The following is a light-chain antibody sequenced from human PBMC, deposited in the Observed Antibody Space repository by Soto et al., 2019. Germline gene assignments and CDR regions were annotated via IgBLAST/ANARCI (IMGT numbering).Light chain of an antibody. CDR1: QTVTSN. J-gene: IGKJ4*01. Sequence: EVVSTQSPGTLSLSPGQTATLSCRASQTVTSNFLAWYQQKPGQAPRLLIYDASTRATGIPARFSGSGSGTDFTLTISSLEPEDFAVYYCQQRSNWPLTFGGGTKVDIK. V-gene: IGKV3-11*01. CDR2: DAS. CDR3: QQRSNWPLT.